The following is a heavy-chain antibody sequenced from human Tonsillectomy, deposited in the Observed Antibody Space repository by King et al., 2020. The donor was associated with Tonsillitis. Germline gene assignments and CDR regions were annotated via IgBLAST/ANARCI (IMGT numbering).Heavy chain of an antibody. CDR2: ISRSGDTI. D-gene: IGHD5-18*01. CDR1: GFNFSDYY. V-gene: IGHV3-11*01. CDR3: ARGRKQLPLGLDV. Sequence: VQLVESGGGLVKPGGSLRLSCAASGFNFSDYYISWIRQAPGKGLEWISYISRSGDTIYYADPVRGRFTISRDNAKKSLYLQMNSLRVDDTAVYYCARGRKQLPLGLDVWGQGTTVTVSS. J-gene: IGHJ6*02.